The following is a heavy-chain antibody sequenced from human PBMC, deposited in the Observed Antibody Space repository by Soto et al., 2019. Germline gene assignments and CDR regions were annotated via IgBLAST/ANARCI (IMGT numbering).Heavy chain of an antibody. CDR2: FSLSGTT. CDR1: GASITSSSY. D-gene: IGHD2-8*02. V-gene: IGHV4-4*07. CDR3: ARGMTPPGAPAWYYFDS. Sequence: ETLSLTCTVSGASITSSSYWSWIRQPAGKGLEWIGRFSLSGTTNYNPSLRSRVTMSADVSKNQFSLRLTSVTAADTALYYCARGMTPPGAPAWYYFDSWGQGTLVNVS. J-gene: IGHJ4*02.